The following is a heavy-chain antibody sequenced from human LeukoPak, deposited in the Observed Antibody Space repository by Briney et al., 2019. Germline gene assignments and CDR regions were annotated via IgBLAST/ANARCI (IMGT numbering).Heavy chain of an antibody. Sequence: ASVKVSCKASGYTFTSYDINWVRQATGQGLEWMGWMNPNSGNTGYAQKFQGRVTITRNTSISTAYMELSSLRSEDTAVYYCARVATVVRENWFDPWGQGTLVTVSS. D-gene: IGHD4-23*01. CDR1: GYTFTSYD. J-gene: IGHJ5*02. V-gene: IGHV1-8*03. CDR3: ARVATVVRENWFDP. CDR2: MNPNSGNT.